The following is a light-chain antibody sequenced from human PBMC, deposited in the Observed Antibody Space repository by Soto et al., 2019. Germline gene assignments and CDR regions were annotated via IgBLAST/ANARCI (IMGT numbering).Light chain of an antibody. CDR1: QSVSNNY. J-gene: IGKJ1*01. CDR3: QQYGSSGT. CDR2: GAS. Sequence: DIVLTQSPGNLSLFPGERASLXCRASQSVSNNYLAWYQPEPRQAPRLLIYGASNRDTGITERFSGSGCGKDFNITISRLEPEDFAVYHCQQYGSSGTFGQGTKVDI. V-gene: IGKV3-20*01.